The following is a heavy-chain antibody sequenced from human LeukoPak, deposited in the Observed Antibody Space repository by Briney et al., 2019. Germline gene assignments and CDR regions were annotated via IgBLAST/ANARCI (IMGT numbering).Heavy chain of an antibody. CDR1: GGSFSGYY. Sequence: SETLSLTCAVYGGSFSGYYWSWIRQPPGKGLEWIGEINHSGSTNYNPSLKSRVTISVDTSKNQFSLRLSSVTAADTAVYYCARGGPRYCSGGSCYFGYWGQGTLVTVSS. D-gene: IGHD2-15*01. V-gene: IGHV4-34*01. J-gene: IGHJ4*02. CDR2: INHSGST. CDR3: ARGGPRYCSGGSCYFGY.